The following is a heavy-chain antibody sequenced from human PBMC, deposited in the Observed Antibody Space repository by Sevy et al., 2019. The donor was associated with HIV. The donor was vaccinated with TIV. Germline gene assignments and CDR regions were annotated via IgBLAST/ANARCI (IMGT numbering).Heavy chain of an antibody. CDR1: GFPFNDHA. CDR2: ISWNSRNI. D-gene: IGHD2-15*01. J-gene: IGHJ6*02. Sequence: GGSLRLSCAASGFPFNDHAMHWVRQVPGKGLEWVSGISWNSRNIGYADSVKGRFTISRDNARHFVYLEMNSLRGEDTAVYYCAKDAGGCSGGNCYWATNYYGMDVWGQGTTVTVSS. CDR3: AKDAGGCSGGNCYWATNYYGMDV. V-gene: IGHV3-9*01.